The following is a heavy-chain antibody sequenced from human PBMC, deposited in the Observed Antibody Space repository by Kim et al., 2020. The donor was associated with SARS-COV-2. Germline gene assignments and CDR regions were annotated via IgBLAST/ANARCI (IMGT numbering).Heavy chain of an antibody. CDR3: ARARFAQPQLVYLDY. J-gene: IGHJ4*02. V-gene: IGHV3-30*01. Sequence: ASVKGRFTISRANSKNTLYLQMNSLRAEDTAVYYCARARFAQPQLVYLDYWGQGTLVTVSS. D-gene: IGHD6-13*01.